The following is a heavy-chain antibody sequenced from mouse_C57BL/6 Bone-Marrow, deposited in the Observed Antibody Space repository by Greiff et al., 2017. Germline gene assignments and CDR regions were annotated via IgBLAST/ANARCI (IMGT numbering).Heavy chain of an antibody. CDR1: GYAFSSYW. CDR3: AREGTTVVAYWYFDV. V-gene: IGHV1-80*01. D-gene: IGHD1-1*01. Sequence: VQLQQSGAELVKPGASVKISCKASGYAFSSYWMNWVKQRPGKGLEWIGQIYPGDGDTNYNGKFKGKATLTADKSSSTAYMQLSSLTSEDSAVYFCAREGTTVVAYWYFDVWGTGTTVTVSS. CDR2: IYPGDGDT. J-gene: IGHJ1*03.